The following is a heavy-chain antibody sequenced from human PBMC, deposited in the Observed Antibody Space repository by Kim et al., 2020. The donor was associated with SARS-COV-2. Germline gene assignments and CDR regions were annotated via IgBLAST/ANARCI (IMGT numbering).Heavy chain of an antibody. J-gene: IGHJ6*02. D-gene: IGHD3-16*01. CDR3: ARDYALLADD. Sequence: GGSLRLSCAASGFTFRNYAMHWVRHAPGKGLVWVSGIEHDGTITDYADSVKGRFTISRDNAKSTMSLQMNNLRAEDTAVYYCARDYALLADDWG. CDR2: IEHDGTIT. CDR1: GFTFRNYA. V-gene: IGHV3-74*01.